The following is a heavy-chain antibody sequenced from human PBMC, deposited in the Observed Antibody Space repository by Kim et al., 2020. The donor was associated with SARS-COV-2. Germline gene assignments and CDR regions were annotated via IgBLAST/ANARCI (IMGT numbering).Heavy chain of an antibody. D-gene: IGHD6-19*01. CDR3: ARGNGWHDY. V-gene: IGHV4-59*01. CDR1: GGSLTGYF. Sequence: SETLSLTCTVSGGSLTGYFWTWLRQSPGKRLEWTGYIRFSGATTYNSSLENRVTLSLDTSKNQVFLKLTSVTAADTALYFCARGNGWHDYWGQGTLVSVSS. J-gene: IGHJ4*02. CDR2: IRFSGAT.